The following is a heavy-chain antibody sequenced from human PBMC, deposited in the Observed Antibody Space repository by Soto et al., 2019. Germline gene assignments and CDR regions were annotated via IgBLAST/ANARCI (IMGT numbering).Heavy chain of an antibody. CDR2: IGRGGDPI. J-gene: IGHJ6*02. V-gene: IGHV3-48*03. D-gene: IGHD2-21*01. Sequence: GGSLRLSCVVSGFIFSEYQFNWVRQAPGKGLEWVSYIGRGGDPIYDAHSVKRRFTISRDDDKNTLYLEMNSLRDEDTAIYYCVRAPGTMYSAMDAWGQGTTVTVSS. CDR3: VRAPGTMYSAMDA. CDR1: GFIFSEYQ.